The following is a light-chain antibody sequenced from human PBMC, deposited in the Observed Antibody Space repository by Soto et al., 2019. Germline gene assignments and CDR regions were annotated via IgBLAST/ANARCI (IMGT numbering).Light chain of an antibody. V-gene: IGLV3-21*04. J-gene: IGLJ2*01. CDR1: NIGGKS. CDR2: YDS. CDR3: QVWDNGSDHVV. Sequence: GPGKTARITCGGDNIGGKSVHWYHQKPGQAPVLVISYDSDRPSGIPERFSGSNSGNTATLTISRVEAGDEADYYCQVWDNGSDHVVFGGGTKVTVL.